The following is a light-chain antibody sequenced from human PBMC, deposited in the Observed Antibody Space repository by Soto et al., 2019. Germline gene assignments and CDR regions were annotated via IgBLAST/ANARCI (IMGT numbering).Light chain of an antibody. CDR2: GNI. Sequence: QSVLTQPPSVSGARGQRVTISRTGSSSNIGAGYDVHWYQQRPGTAPKLLIFGNINRPSGVPDRFSGSKSGTSASLAITGLQAEDEGDYYCQSYDSTLSARYVFGTGTKVTVL. V-gene: IGLV1-40*01. CDR1: SSNIGAGYD. CDR3: QSYDSTLSARYV. J-gene: IGLJ1*01.